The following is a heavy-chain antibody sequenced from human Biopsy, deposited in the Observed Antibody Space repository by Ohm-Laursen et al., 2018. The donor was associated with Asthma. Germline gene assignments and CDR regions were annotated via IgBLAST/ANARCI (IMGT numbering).Heavy chain of an antibody. D-gene: IGHD3-10*01. Sequence: SLRLSCAASGFDLRDYTMNWVRQAPGKGLEWVASINSLSRYNYHATSLRGRFTISRDNAKRSLYLQMDSLRGDDTAVYYCSRDFTIGSGSPFHFWGRGTLVTVSS. V-gene: IGHV3-21*01. CDR1: GFDLRDYT. CDR2: INSLSRYN. J-gene: IGHJ4*02. CDR3: SRDFTIGSGSPFHF.